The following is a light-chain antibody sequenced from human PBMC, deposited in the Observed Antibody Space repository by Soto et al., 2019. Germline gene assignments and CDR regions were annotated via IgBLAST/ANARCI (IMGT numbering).Light chain of an antibody. Sequence: QSVLTQPASVAGSPGQSITLSCTGTSSDVGGYNYVSWYQHHPGKAPKLMISDVSNRPSGVSNRFSGSKSGNTASLTISGLQAEDEADYYCSSYTSSSTLLYVFGTGTKLTVL. CDR1: SSDVGGYNY. CDR2: DVS. J-gene: IGLJ1*01. CDR3: SSYTSSSTLLYV. V-gene: IGLV2-14*03.